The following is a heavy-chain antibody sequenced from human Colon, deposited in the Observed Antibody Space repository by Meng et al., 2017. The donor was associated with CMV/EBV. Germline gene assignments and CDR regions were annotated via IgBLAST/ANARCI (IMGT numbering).Heavy chain of an antibody. CDR3: GREVPGGAVALDY. CDR1: GFTFGSYW. J-gene: IGHJ4*02. D-gene: IGHD3-3*02. V-gene: IGHV3-7*01. CDR2: MNPDGTNK. Sequence: GESLKISCAASGFTFGSYWMSWVRQAPGKGLEWVANMNPDGTNKFYLDSVKGRFSISRDNTKNSLYLQMNSLRAEDTAVYYCGREVPGGAVALDYWGQGALVTVSS.